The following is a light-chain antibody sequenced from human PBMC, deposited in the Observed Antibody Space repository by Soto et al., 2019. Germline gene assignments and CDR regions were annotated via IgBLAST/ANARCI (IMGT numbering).Light chain of an antibody. J-gene: IGKJ1*01. CDR3: QHYDSSRSVWT. V-gene: IGKV3-20*01. CDR1: QSVSSNF. Sequence: ETVLTQSPGTLSLSPGERATLSCRASQSVSSNFLAWYQQRPGQAPRLLIYGASSRATGIPDRFSGSGSGTDFTLTISRLEPEDFAVYYCQHYDSSRSVWTFGQGTKVEVK. CDR2: GAS.